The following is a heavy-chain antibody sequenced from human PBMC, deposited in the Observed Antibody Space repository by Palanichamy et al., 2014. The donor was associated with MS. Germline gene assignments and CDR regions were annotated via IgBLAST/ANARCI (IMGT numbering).Heavy chain of an antibody. Sequence: QITLKESGPTLVKPTQTLTLTCTFSGFSLSTSGVGVGWIRQPPGKALEWLALIYWNDDKRYSPSLKSRLTITKDTSKNQVVLTMTNMDPVDTATCYCAHTRDNGLKTYYYDSSGYQSSNYYFDYWGQGTLVTVSS. J-gene: IGHJ4*02. CDR1: GFSLSTSGVG. D-gene: IGHD3-22*01. CDR2: IYWNDDK. V-gene: IGHV2-5*01. CDR3: AHTRDNGLKTYYYDSSGYQSSNYYFDY.